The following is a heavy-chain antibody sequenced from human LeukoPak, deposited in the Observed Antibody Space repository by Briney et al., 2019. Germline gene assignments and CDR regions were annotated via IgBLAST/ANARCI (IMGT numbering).Heavy chain of an antibody. V-gene: IGHV4-34*01. CDR3: ARVVTIFGVVNHFDY. Sequence: PSETLSLTCAVYGGSFSGYYWSWIRQPPGKGLEWIGEINHSGSTNYNPPLKSRVTISVDTSKNQFSLKLSSVTAADTAVYYCARVVTIFGVVNHFDYWGQGTLVTVSS. J-gene: IGHJ4*02. CDR1: GGSFSGYY. D-gene: IGHD3-3*01. CDR2: INHSGST.